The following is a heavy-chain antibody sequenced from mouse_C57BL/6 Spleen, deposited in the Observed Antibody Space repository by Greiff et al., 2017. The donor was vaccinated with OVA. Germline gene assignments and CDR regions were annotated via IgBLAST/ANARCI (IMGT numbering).Heavy chain of an antibody. Sequence: QVQLQQPGAELVKPGASVKLSCKASGYTFTSYWMQWVKQRPGQGLEWIGEIDPSDSYTNYNQKFKGKATLTVDTSSRTAYMQLSSLTSEDSADYDCARSGGNYRHAMDYWGQGTSVTVSS. J-gene: IGHJ4*01. CDR3: ARSGGNYRHAMDY. D-gene: IGHD2-1*01. V-gene: IGHV1-50*01. CDR2: IDPSDSYT. CDR1: GYTFTSYW.